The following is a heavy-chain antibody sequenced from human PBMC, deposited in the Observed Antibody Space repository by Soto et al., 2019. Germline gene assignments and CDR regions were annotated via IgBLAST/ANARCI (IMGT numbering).Heavy chain of an antibody. CDR1: GFTFNNAW. V-gene: IGHV3-15*01. CDR2: IKSETDGGTT. CDR3: TSLRQDSFDI. J-gene: IGHJ3*02. D-gene: IGHD3-16*01. Sequence: EVQLVDSGGGLVRPGGSLRLSCAASGFTFNNAWMSWVRQAPGKGLEWVGRIKSETDGGTTDYAAPVKDRFSVSRDDSQNTLYLQMNSLQTEDTALYYCTSLRQDSFDIWGQGTVVTVSS.